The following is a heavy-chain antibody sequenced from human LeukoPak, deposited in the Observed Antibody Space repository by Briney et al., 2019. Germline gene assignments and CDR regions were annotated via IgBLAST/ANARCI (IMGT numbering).Heavy chain of an antibody. D-gene: IGHD4-17*01. Sequence: GASVKVSCKTSGCTFTGYYIHWVRQAPGQGLEWMGRISPYSGGTKYTQKFQGRVTMTRDTSISTAYMELSSLRSDDTAVYYCARVEITVISLGFDCWGQGTLVTVSS. J-gene: IGHJ4*02. CDR3: ARVEITVISLGFDC. V-gene: IGHV1-2*06. CDR1: GCTFTGYY. CDR2: ISPYSGGT.